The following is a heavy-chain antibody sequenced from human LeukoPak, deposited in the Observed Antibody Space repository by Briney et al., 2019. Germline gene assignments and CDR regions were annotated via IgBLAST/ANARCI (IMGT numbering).Heavy chain of an antibody. Sequence: GGSLRLSCAASGSTFSSYAMRWVRQAPGKGLEWVAVISYDGSNKYYADSVKGRFTISRDNSKNTLYLQMNSLRAEDTAVYYCARVEAAVTTPFYYWGQGTLVTVSS. CDR3: ARVEAAVTTPFYY. V-gene: IGHV3-30-3*01. CDR2: ISYDGSNK. D-gene: IGHD4-17*01. J-gene: IGHJ4*02. CDR1: GSTFSSYA.